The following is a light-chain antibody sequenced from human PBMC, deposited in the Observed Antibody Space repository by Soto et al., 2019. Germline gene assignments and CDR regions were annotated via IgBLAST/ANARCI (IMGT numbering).Light chain of an antibody. CDR2: LNSDGSH. CDR3: QTWGRGIVV. Sequence: QPVLTQSPSASASLGASVNLTCTLTGGHSTYSIGWHQQQPQRGPRFLMRLNSDGSHSKGDGIPDRFSGSSSGAERFLTISSLQSEDEADYYCQTWGRGIVVFGGRTKVTVL. CDR1: GGHSTYS. V-gene: IGLV4-69*02. J-gene: IGLJ2*01.